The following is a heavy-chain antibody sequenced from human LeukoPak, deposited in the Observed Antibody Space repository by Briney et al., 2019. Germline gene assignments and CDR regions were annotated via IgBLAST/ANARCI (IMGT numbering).Heavy chain of an antibody. D-gene: IGHD2-2*01. CDR1: GFTFSSYW. V-gene: IGHV3-7*01. Sequence: GGSLRLSCAASGFTFSSYWMSWVRQAPGKGLEWGANIKQDGSEKYYVDSVKGRFTISRDNAKNSLYLQMNSLRAEDTAVYYCARDRRQTASSSTSCYLWFDPWRPGTLVTVSS. J-gene: IGHJ5*02. CDR3: ARDRRQTASSSTSCYLWFDP. CDR2: IKQDGSEK.